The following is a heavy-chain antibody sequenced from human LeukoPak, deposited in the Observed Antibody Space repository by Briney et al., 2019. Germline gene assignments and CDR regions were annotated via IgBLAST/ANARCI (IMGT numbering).Heavy chain of an antibody. CDR2: IIPIFGTA. Sequence: SVKGSFKASGGAFSSYAISWVRPAPGQGRGWMGGIIPIFGTANYTQKFQGRVTIPADESTSTAYMELSSLRSEDTAVYYCARGWGNYYGSGSYFDYWGQGTLVPGSS. CDR3: ARGWGNYYGSGSYFDY. CDR1: GGAFSSYA. V-gene: IGHV1-69*01. J-gene: IGHJ4*02. D-gene: IGHD3-10*01.